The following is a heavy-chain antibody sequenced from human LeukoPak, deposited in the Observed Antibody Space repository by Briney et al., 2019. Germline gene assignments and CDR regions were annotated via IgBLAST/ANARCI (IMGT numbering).Heavy chain of an antibody. CDR1: GGSISSYY. Sequence: SETLSLTCTVSGGSISSYYGSCIRQPPGKGLEWIGYIYYSGSTNYNPSLKSRVTISVDTSKNQFSLKLTSVTAADTAVYYCARLMFHYYGSGSQGPGPIDYWGQGTLVTVSS. CDR2: IYYSGST. J-gene: IGHJ4*02. D-gene: IGHD3-10*01. V-gene: IGHV4-59*08. CDR3: ARLMFHYYGSGSQGPGPIDY.